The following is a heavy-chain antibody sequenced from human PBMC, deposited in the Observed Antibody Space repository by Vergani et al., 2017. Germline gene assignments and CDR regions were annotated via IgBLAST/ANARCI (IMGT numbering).Heavy chain of an antibody. V-gene: IGHV4-39*01. CDR3: ARLDLYDSSSLTFDY. Sequence: QLQLQESGPGLVKPSETLSLTCTVSGGSISSSSYYWGWIRQPPGKGLEWIGSIYYSGSTYYNPSLKSRVTISVDTSKKQFSLKLSSVTAADTAVYYCARLDLYDSSSLTFDYWGQGTLVTVSS. J-gene: IGHJ4*02. CDR1: GGSISSSSYY. D-gene: IGHD3-22*01. CDR2: IYYSGST.